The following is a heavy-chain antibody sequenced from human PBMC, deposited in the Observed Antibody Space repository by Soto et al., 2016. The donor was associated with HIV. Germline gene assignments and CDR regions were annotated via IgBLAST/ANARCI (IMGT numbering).Heavy chain of an antibody. V-gene: IGHV1-8*02. D-gene: IGHD3-22*01. Sequence: QVQLVQSGAEVKKPGASVKVSCKASGYTFTNYDFNWVRQASGQGLEWMGWMNPNSGNSVYAQKFQGRVTITTNTSISTAYMELSSLRSEDTAVYFXAVVVVMPRNYGLDVWGQGTTVTVSS. CDR2: MNPNSGNS. CDR1: GYTFTNYD. J-gene: IGHJ6*02. CDR3: AVVVVMPRNYGLDV.